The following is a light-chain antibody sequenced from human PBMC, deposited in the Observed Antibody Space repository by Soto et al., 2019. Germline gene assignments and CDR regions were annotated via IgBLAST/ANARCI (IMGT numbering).Light chain of an antibody. J-gene: IGLJ2*01. V-gene: IGLV2-14*03. Sequence: QSALTQPASVSGSPGQSITISCSGTSSDVGGYNFVSWYQVHPGKAPRLILYDVSSRPSGVSYRFSGSKSANTASLTISRLQAEDEDDDYCYSYTSTTSLVVFGGGTQLTVL. CDR1: SSDVGGYNF. CDR3: YSYTSTTSLVV. CDR2: DVS.